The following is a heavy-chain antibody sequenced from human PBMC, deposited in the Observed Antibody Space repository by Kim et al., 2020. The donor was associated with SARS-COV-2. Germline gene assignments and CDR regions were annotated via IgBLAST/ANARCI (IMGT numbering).Heavy chain of an antibody. J-gene: IGHJ3*02. Sequence: ASVKVSCKASGYTFTSYDINWVRQATGQGLEWMGWMNPNSGNTGYAQKFQGRVTMTRNTSISTAYMELSSLRSEDTAVYYCARVPRITIFGVVIFDAFDIWGQGTMVTVSS. D-gene: IGHD3-3*01. CDR3: ARVPRITIFGVVIFDAFDI. V-gene: IGHV1-8*01. CDR2: MNPNSGNT. CDR1: GYTFTSYD.